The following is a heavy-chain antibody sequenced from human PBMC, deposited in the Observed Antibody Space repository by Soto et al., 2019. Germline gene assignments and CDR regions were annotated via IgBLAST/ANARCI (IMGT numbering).Heavy chain of an antibody. CDR2: ISAYNGNT. CDR3: ARMVLRFLEWSNSPSRYYYYMDV. J-gene: IGHJ6*03. CDR1: GYTFTSYG. V-gene: IGHV1-18*01. D-gene: IGHD3-3*01. Sequence: ASVKVSCKASGYTFTSYGISWVRPAPGQGLEWMGWISAYNGNTNYAQKLQGRVTMTTDTSTSTAYMELRSLRSDDTAVYYCARMVLRFLEWSNSPSRYYYYMDVWGKGTTVTVSS.